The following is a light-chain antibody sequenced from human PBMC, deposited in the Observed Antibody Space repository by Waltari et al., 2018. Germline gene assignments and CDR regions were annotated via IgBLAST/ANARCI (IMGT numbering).Light chain of an antibody. V-gene: IGLV3-21*04. J-gene: IGLJ2*01. CDR2: YDD. CDR3: QVYDRETSLVA. Sequence: QQTPGQAPVLVIDYDDARPSGLAERFAGSNAGNAATLIISGVEEGDEADYYCQVYDRETSLVAFAGGTKLTVL.